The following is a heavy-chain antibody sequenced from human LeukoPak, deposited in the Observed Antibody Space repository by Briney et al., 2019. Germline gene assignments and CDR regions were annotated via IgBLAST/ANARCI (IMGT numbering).Heavy chain of an antibody. CDR2: IKQDGSKK. J-gene: IGHJ4*02. CDR1: GFTFSSHW. D-gene: IGHD3-22*01. Sequence: GGSLRLSCAASGFTFSSHWMTWVRQAPGKGLEWVANIKQDGSKKNYVDSVKGRFTISGDNAKNSLYLQMNSLRAEDTAVYYCATPLDYYDSSGYHQGGDWGQGTPVTVSS. CDR3: ATPLDYYDSSGYHQGGD. V-gene: IGHV3-7*03.